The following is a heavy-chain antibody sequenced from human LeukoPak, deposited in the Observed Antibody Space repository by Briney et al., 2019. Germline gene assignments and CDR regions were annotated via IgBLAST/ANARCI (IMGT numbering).Heavy chain of an antibody. CDR2: IHHTGKN. Sequence: SETLSLTCTVSGDSITSFYWNWVRQSPEKGLEWIGYIHHTGKNYYNPSLKSRITMSVDTSRSQFFLKLSSVTAADTAVYHCAKWHERLLAFDSWGQGVLVTVSS. CDR3: AKWHERLLAFDS. CDR1: GDSITSFY. D-gene: IGHD1-1*01. V-gene: IGHV4-59*01. J-gene: IGHJ4*02.